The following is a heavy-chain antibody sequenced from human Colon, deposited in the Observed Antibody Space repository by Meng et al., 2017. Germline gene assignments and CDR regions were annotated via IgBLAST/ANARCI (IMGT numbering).Heavy chain of an antibody. V-gene: IGHV4-4*07. J-gene: IGHJ4*02. CDR2: IYSSGSGGT. Sequence: SETLSLTCFVSGGSVSSDYWNWIRQPAGKGLEWIGRIYSSGSGGTNYNPSLKSRVTMSIDTSKNQFSLQLSSVTAADTALYFCARGPASRGFDYWGQGTLVNVSS. CDR3: ARGPASRGFDY. CDR1: GGSVSSDY. D-gene: IGHD2-2*01.